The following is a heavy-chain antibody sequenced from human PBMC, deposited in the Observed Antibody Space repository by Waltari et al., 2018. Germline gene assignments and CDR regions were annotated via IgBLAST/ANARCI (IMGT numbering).Heavy chain of an antibody. J-gene: IGHJ4*02. Sequence: QVQLQESGPGLVKPSETLSLTCAVSGYSISTAYYWVWIRQPPGKGLEWIGNIHHSGSTYYNPSLKSRVSISLDTSKKQFSLELSSLTADDTAVYYCARGQGYWGQGTLVTVSS. CDR1: GYSISTAYY. CDR3: ARGQGY. CDR2: IHHSGST. V-gene: IGHV4-38-2*01.